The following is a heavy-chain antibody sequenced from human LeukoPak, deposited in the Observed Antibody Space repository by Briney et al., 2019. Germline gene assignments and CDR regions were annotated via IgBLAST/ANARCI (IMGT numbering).Heavy chain of an antibody. J-gene: IGHJ6*02. V-gene: IGHV3-30*03. D-gene: IGHD2-2*01. Sequence: HPGGSLRLSCAASGFTFSSYGMHWVRQAPGKGLEWVAVISYDGSNKYYADSVKGRFTISRDNSKNTLYLQMNSLRAEDTAVYYCATGGYCSSTSCYYSRYYYYGMDVWGQGTTVTVSS. CDR1: GFTFSSYG. CDR2: ISYDGSNK. CDR3: ATGGYCSSTSCYYSRYYYYGMDV.